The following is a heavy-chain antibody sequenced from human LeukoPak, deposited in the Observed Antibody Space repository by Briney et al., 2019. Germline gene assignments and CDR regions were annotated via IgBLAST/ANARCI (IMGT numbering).Heavy chain of an antibody. CDR2: INPSGGST. CDR3: ARGLRSFFAFDI. J-gene: IGHJ3*02. V-gene: IGHV1-46*01. D-gene: IGHD5/OR15-5a*01. CDR1: GYTFTSYY. Sequence: ASVKVSCKASGYTFTSYYMHWVRQAPGQGLEWMGIINPSGGSTSYAQRFQGRVTMTRDTSTSTVYMELRSLRSDDTAVYYCARGLRSFFAFDIWGQGTMVTVSS.